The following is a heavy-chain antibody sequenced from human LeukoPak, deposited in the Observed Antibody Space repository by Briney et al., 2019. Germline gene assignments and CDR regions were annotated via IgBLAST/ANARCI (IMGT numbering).Heavy chain of an antibody. D-gene: IGHD3-10*01. CDR3: ARGYYGSGSYYSSWFDP. V-gene: IGHV1-69*13. J-gene: IGHJ5*02. Sequence: SVKVSCKASGGTFSSYAISWVRQAPGQGLEWMGGIIPIFGTANYAQKFQGRVTITADESTSTAYMELSSLRSEDTAVYYCARGYYGSGSYYSSWFDPRGQGTLVTVSS. CDR1: GGTFSSYA. CDR2: IIPIFGTA.